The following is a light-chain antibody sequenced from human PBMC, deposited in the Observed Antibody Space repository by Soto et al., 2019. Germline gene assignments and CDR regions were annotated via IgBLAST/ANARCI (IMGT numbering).Light chain of an antibody. CDR2: HAT. CDR3: QQYISYLS. CDR1: QSISRW. Sequence: DIQLTQSPSTLSASVGNRVTISFRAIQSISRWLAWYHPKPGKAPTLRIYHATRLERGGPSRFSGSGAGTEFTRTIRCLQHDDAATYYCQQYISYLSSGQVTK. V-gene: IGKV1-5*01. J-gene: IGKJ1*01.